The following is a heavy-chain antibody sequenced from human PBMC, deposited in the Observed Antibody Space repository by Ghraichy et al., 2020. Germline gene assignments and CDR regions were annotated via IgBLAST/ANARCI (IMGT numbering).Heavy chain of an antibody. CDR2: INHSGST. J-gene: IGHJ4*02. CDR1: GGSFSGYY. V-gene: IGHV4-34*01. Sequence: SETLSLTCAVYGGSFSGYYWSWIRQPPGKGLEWIGEINHSGSTNYNPSLKSRVTISVDTSKNQFSLKLSSVTAADTAVYYCASQVGATPNDYWGQGTLVTVSS. CDR3: ASQVGATPNDY. D-gene: IGHD1-26*01.